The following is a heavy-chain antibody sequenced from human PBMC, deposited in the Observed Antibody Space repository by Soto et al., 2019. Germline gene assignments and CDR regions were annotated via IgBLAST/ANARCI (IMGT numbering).Heavy chain of an antibody. CDR3: ARDPWAADS. V-gene: IGHV3-66*01. D-gene: IGHD3-16*01. Sequence: EVQLVESGGGLVQPGGSLRLSCAASGFTVSTKYMSWVRQAPGKGLEGVSVIYSGGSTFYAASVRGRFTISRDNSKNTVNLQMNSLRAEDTAVYYCARDPWAADSWGQGTLVTVSS. CDR1: GFTVSTKY. CDR2: IYSGGST. J-gene: IGHJ1*01.